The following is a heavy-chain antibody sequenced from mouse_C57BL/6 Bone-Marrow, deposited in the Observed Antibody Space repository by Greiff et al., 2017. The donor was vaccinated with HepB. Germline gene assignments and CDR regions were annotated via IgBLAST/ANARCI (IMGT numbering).Heavy chain of an antibody. CDR2: IRNKANNHAT. D-gene: IGHD1-1*01. CDR1: GFTFSDAW. J-gene: IGHJ1*03. V-gene: IGHV6-6*01. CDR3: TPGSGSSYEDWYFDV. Sequence: EVKVVESGGGLVQPGGSMKLSCAASGFTFSDAWMDWVRQSPEKGLEWVAEIRNKANNHATYYAESVKGRFTISRDDSKSSVYLQMNSLRAEDTGIYYCTPGSGSSYEDWYFDVWGTGTTVTVSS.